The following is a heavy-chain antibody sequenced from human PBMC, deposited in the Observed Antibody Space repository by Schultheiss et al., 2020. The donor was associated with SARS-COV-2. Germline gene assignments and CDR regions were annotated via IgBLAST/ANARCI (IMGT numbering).Heavy chain of an antibody. CDR2: ISYDGSNK. CDR3: AREPIQYYYDSSGYYYLAYAFDI. Sequence: GGSLRLSCAASGFTFSSYAMHWVRQAPGKGLEWVAVISYDGSNKYYADSVKGRFTISRDNSKNTLYLQMNSLRAEDTAVYYCAREPIQYYYDSSGYYYLAYAFDIWGQGTMVTVSS. V-gene: IGHV3-30*07. CDR1: GFTFSSYA. D-gene: IGHD3-22*01. J-gene: IGHJ3*02.